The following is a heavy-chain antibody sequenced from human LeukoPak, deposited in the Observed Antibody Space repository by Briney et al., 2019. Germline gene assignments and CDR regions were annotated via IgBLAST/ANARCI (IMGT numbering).Heavy chain of an antibody. Sequence: GGSLRLSCAASGFTFSSYAMSWVRQAPGKGLEWVSAISGGGGSTYYADSVKGRFTISRDNSKNTLYLQMNSLRAEDTAVYYCAKCSTLTGGYFDWLLYDYWGQGTLVTVSS. CDR1: GFTFSSYA. V-gene: IGHV3-23*01. D-gene: IGHD3-9*01. J-gene: IGHJ4*02. CDR2: ISGGGGST. CDR3: AKCSTLTGGYFDWLLYDY.